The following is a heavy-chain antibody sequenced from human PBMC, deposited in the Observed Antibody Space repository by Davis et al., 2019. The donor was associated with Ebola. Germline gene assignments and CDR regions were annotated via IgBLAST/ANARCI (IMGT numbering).Heavy chain of an antibody. J-gene: IGHJ5*02. CDR3: AGPLDRHNWFDP. CDR1: GFTFSSYG. CDR2: ISYDGSNK. V-gene: IGHV3-30*03. D-gene: IGHD1-1*01. Sequence: GGSLRLSCAASGFTFSSYGMHWVRQAPGKGLEWVAVISYDGSNKYYADSVKGRFTISRDNSKNTLYLQMNSLRAEDTAVYYCAGPLDRHNWFDPWGQGTLVTVSS.